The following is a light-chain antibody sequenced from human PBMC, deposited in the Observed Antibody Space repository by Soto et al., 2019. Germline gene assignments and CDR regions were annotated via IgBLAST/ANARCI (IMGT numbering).Light chain of an antibody. CDR3: QQYDRSYT. Sequence: EIVLTQSPGTLSLSPGERATLSCRASQSVSSSYLAWYQQKPGQAPRLLIYGASSRATGIPDRFSGSGSGTDFTLNISRLEPEDFAVYYCQQYDRSYTFGQGTKLEIK. V-gene: IGKV3-20*01. J-gene: IGKJ2*01. CDR2: GAS. CDR1: QSVSSSY.